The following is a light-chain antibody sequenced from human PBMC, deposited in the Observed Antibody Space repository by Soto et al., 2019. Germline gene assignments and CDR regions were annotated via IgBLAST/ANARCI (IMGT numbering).Light chain of an antibody. CDR1: QGISNL. Sequence: DIQLTQSPSSLSASVGDRVTITCRASQGISNLLAWHQQKPGKAPKSLIKTTSILKSGVPSRFSGSASETDFTLTISGLQPEDFATYYCQQYSAYPRTFGQGTRLELK. CDR3: QQYSAYPRT. CDR2: TTS. V-gene: IGKV1-16*01. J-gene: IGKJ5*01.